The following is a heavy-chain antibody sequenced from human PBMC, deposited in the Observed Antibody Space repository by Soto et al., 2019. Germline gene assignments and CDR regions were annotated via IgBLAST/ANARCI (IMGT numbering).Heavy chain of an antibody. CDR2: ISAYNGNT. Sequence: ASVKVSCKASGYTFTSYGISWVRQAPGQGLEWMGWISAYNGNTNYAQKLQGRVTMTTDTSTSTAYMELRSLRSDDTAVYYCARVVNDYIWGSYRDNYYYYYYMDVWGKGTTVTVSS. D-gene: IGHD3-16*02. J-gene: IGHJ6*03. CDR1: GYTFTSYG. CDR3: ARVVNDYIWGSYRDNYYYYYYMDV. V-gene: IGHV1-18*01.